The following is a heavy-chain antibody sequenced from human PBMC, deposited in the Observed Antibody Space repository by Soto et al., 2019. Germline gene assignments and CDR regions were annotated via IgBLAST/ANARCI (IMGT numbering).Heavy chain of an antibody. D-gene: IGHD4-17*01. V-gene: IGHV4-31*03. CDR2: IYYSGST. CDR1: GGSISSGGYY. Sequence: KSSETLSLTCTVSGGSISSGGYYWSWIRQHPGKGLEWIGYIYYSGSTYYNPSLKSRVTISVDTSKNQFSLKLSSVTAADTAVYYCARAGGDYSDVSGELDPWGQGTLVTVSS. CDR3: ARAGGDYSDVSGELDP. J-gene: IGHJ5*02.